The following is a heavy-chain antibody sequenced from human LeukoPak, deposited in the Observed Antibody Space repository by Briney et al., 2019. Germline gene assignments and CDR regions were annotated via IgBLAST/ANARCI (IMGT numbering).Heavy chain of an antibody. J-gene: IGHJ4*02. CDR2: INPSGGST. CDR3: ARSASSWQIFDY. V-gene: IGHV1-46*01. Sequence: ASVKVSCKASGYTFTSYYTHWVRQAPGQGLEWMGIINPSGGSTSYAQKFQGRVSMTRDTSTSTVYMELSSLRSEDTAVYYCARSASSWQIFDYWGQGTLVTVSS. D-gene: IGHD6-13*01. CDR1: GYTFTSYY.